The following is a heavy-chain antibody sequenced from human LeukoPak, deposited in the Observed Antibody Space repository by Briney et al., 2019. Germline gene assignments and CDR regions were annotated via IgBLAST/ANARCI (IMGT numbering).Heavy chain of an antibody. CDR1: GYTFTGYY. CDR3: ARSDGYGLVGI. CDR2: INPNSGGT. Sequence: ASVKVSCKASGYTFTGYYIHWVRQAPGQGLEWMGWINPNSGGTNDAQKFQGRVTMTTDTSISTAYMELSRLRSDDTAVYYCARSDGYGLVGIWGQGTMVTVSS. D-gene: IGHD3-10*01. V-gene: IGHV1-2*02. J-gene: IGHJ3*02.